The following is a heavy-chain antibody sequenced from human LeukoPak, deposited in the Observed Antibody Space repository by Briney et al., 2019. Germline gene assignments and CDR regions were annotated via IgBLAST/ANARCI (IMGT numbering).Heavy chain of an antibody. J-gene: IGHJ3*02. Sequence: ASVKVSCTASGYTFTSYDINWVRQATGQGLEWMGWMNPNSGNTGYAQKFQGRVTMTRNTSISTAYMELSSLRSEDTAVYYCARGRVAAMRRGIAFDIWGQGTMVTVSS. V-gene: IGHV1-8*01. D-gene: IGHD6-25*01. CDR1: GYTFTSYD. CDR2: MNPNSGNT. CDR3: ARGRVAAMRRGIAFDI.